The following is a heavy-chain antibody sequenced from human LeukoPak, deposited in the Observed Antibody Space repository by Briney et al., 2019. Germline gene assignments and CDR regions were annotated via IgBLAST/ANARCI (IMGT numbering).Heavy chain of an antibody. D-gene: IGHD3-22*01. Sequence: SVKVSCKASGGTFSSYAISWVRQAPGQGLEWMGRIIPILGIANYAQKFQGRVTITADKSTSTAYMELSSLRSEDTAVYYCARVSYDSSGYPAPNYFDYWGQGTLVTVSS. CDR3: ARVSYDSSGYPAPNYFDY. J-gene: IGHJ4*02. CDR2: IIPILGIA. V-gene: IGHV1-69*04. CDR1: GGTFSSYA.